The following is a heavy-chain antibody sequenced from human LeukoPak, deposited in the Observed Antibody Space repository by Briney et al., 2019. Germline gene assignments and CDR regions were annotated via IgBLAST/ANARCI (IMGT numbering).Heavy chain of an antibody. CDR3: ASWAGGNEPVASFDY. Sequence: LAASVKVSCTPTGYSFTAYYIFWMRQAPGQGLECMGWINLYNGATKYAQRFQSRVTMTRDTSISTAYMELSRLRSDDTATYYCASWAGGNEPVASFDYWGQGTLVTVSS. V-gene: IGHV1-2*02. D-gene: IGHD1-14*01. CDR2: INLYNGAT. J-gene: IGHJ4*02. CDR1: GYSFTAYY.